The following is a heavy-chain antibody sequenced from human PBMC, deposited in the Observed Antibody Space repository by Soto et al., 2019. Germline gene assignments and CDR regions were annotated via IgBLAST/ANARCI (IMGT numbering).Heavy chain of an antibody. CDR1: GFTFSNYN. J-gene: IGHJ5*02. Sequence: GGSLRLSCAASGFTFSNYNMNWVRQAPGKGLEWVSYISGESSPIYYADSVKGRFTTSRDNAKNSLYLQMNSLRAEDTALYYCARGLGSSWFFLWGHGTLVTVSS. CDR2: ISGESSPI. D-gene: IGHD6-13*01. CDR3: ARGLGSSWFFL. V-gene: IGHV3-48*01.